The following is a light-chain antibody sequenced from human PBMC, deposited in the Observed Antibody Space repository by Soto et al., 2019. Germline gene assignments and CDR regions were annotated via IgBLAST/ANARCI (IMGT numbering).Light chain of an antibody. CDR1: QSISNY. Sequence: DIQMTQSPSSLSASVGDRVTITCRASQSISNYLNWYQQKPGKAPNLLIYAASSLQSGVPSRFSGSGSGTDFTLTICGLQPEDFATYYCQQSYSTPLGFGQGTRLEIK. J-gene: IGKJ5*01. CDR2: AAS. CDR3: QQSYSTPLG. V-gene: IGKV1-39*01.